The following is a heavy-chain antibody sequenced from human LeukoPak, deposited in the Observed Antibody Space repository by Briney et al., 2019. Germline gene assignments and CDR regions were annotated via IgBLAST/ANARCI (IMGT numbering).Heavy chain of an antibody. CDR3: ARVLGASTFDY. J-gene: IGHJ4*02. D-gene: IGHD1-26*01. CDR2: IYSGGST. V-gene: IGHV3-53*01. Sequence: PGGSLRLSCAASGFTVSSNYMSWVRQAPGKGLELVSVIYSGGSTYNAASVKGRFTISRDNSKNTLYLQMNSLRAEDTAVYYCARVLGASTFDYWGQGTLRTVSS. CDR1: GFTVSSNY.